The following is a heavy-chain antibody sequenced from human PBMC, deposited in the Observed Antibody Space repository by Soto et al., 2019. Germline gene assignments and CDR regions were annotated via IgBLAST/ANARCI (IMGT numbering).Heavy chain of an antibody. CDR2: IYPGDSDT. CDR3: ARTAAAGKYYYGMDV. V-gene: IGHV5-51*01. Sequence: GESLKISCKGFGYRFTSYWIGWVRQMPRKGLECMGIIYPGDSDTRYSPSFQGQVTISADKSISTAYLQWSSLKASDTAMYYCARTAAAGKYYYGMDVWGQGTTVTVSS. CDR1: GYRFTSYW. D-gene: IGHD6-13*01. J-gene: IGHJ6*02.